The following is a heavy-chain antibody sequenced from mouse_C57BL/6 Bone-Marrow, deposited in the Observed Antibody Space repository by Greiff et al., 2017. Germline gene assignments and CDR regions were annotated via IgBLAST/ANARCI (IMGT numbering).Heavy chain of an antibody. CDR3: ARWGQLRLLGNYYAMDY. D-gene: IGHD3-2*02. V-gene: IGHV1-53*01. J-gene: IGHJ4*01. CDR1: GYTFTSYW. CDR2: INPSNGGT. Sequence: VQLQQSGTELVKPGASVKLSCKASGYTFTSYWMHWVKQRPGHGLEWIGNINPSNGGTNYNEKFKSKATLTVDKSSSTAYMQLSSLTSEDSAVYYCARWGQLRLLGNYYAMDYWGQGTSVTVSS.